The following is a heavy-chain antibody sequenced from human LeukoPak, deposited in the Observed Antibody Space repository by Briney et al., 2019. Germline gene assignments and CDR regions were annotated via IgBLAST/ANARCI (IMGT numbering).Heavy chain of an antibody. D-gene: IGHD1-1*01. J-gene: IGHJ4*02. CDR2: ITSDSAYI. Sequence: GGSLRLSCAVSGFTFGSYNMNWVRQAPGKGLEWVSSITSDSAYIYYADSVKGRFTISRDNDRNSLYLQMNSLRAEDTAVYYCARGGTVFDYWGQGTLVTVSS. CDR3: ARGGTVFDY. CDR1: GFTFGSYN. V-gene: IGHV3-21*01.